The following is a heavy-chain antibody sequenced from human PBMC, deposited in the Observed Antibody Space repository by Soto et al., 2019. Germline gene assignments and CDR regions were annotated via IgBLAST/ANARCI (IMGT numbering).Heavy chain of an antibody. CDR2: IIPIQNKA. CDR1: GGSFISYS. D-gene: IGHD2-15*01. J-gene: IGHJ6*03. Sequence: QVQLVQSGAELKKPGSSVKVSCEASGGSFISYSFTWVRQAPGQGLEWMGRIIPIQNKANYALMFQDRVTITADRSTRTAYRDLRSLRPEDTAVYYCAKSLLFVDHAYMDVWGKGTTVTVSS. CDR3: AKSLLFVDHAYMDV. V-gene: IGHV1-69*02.